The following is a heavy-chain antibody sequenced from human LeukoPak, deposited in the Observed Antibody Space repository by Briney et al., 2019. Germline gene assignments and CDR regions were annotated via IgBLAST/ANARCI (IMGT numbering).Heavy chain of an antibody. V-gene: IGHV3-20*04. CDR2: INWNGGST. CDR1: GGSIGSYY. J-gene: IGHJ4*02. D-gene: IGHD2-2*02. CDR3: ARDRVGYCSSTSCYTTLDY. Sequence: ETLSLTCTVSGGSIGSYYWSWIRQPPGKGLEWVSGINWNGGSTGYADSVKGRFTISRDNAKNSLYLQMNSLRAEDTALYYCARDRVGYCSSTSCYTTLDYWGQGTLVTVSS.